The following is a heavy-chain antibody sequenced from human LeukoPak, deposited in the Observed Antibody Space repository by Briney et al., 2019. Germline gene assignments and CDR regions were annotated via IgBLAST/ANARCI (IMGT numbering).Heavy chain of an antibody. CDR1: GGPISGYY. D-gene: IGHD6-13*01. CDR2: INYSGTT. J-gene: IGHJ5*02. V-gene: IGHV4-59*08. Sequence: SETLSLTCSVSGGPISGYYWTWIRQPPGKGLEWIGYINYSGTTNYNPSLKSRVTISVDTSKNQFSLKLSSVTAADTAVYYCARHRGGSSWLNWFDPWGQGTLVTVSS. CDR3: ARHRGGSSWLNWFDP.